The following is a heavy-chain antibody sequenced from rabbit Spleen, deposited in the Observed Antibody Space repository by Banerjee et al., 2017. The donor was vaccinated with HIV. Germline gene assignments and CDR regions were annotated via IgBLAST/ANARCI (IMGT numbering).Heavy chain of an antibody. J-gene: IGHJ4*01. CDR3: ARSISGVYRVNL. D-gene: IGHD1-1*01. CDR2: IYTGSDTT. Sequence: QEQLVESGGGLVQPGASLTLTCKASGFTISSSYWTCWVRQAPGKGLEWIGCIYTGSDTTWYASWAKGRFTISKTSSTTVTLEMTSLTVADTATYFCARSISGVYRVNLWGPGTLVTVS. V-gene: IGHV1S45*01. CDR1: GFTISSSYW.